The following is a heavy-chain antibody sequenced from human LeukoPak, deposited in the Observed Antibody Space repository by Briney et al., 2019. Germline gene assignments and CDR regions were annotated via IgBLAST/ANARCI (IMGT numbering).Heavy chain of an antibody. CDR3: AKKWGVGTTTLDYFDY. D-gene: IGHD1-26*01. CDR1: GFTFSESW. Sequence: PGGSLRLSCVVSGFTFSESWMSWVRQAPGKGLGWVASLNLDGSDKYYVDSVKGRFTISRDNSKNTLYLQMNSLTDEDTAVYYCAKKWGVGTTTLDYFDYWGQGTLVTVSS. J-gene: IGHJ4*02. V-gene: IGHV3-7*03. CDR2: LNLDGSDK.